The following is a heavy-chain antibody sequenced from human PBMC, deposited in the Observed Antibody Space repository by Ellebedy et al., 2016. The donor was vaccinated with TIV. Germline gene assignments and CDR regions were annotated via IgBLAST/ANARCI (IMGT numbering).Heavy chain of an antibody. CDR2: LQYSGRT. D-gene: IGHD5-12*01. V-gene: IGHV4-59*01. J-gene: IGHJ3*02. Sequence: MPSETLSLTCSVSGGSISSYHWNWIRQAPGKGLEWIAYLQYSGRTNYNPSLGSRVTISVDPSKNQFPLNLGSVTAADTAVYYCAREGYSGYDFNGFDIWGQGTEVTVSS. CDR3: AREGYSGYDFNGFDI. CDR1: GGSISSYH.